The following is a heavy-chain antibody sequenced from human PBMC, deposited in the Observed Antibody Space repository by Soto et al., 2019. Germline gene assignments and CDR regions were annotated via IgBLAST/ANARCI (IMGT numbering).Heavy chain of an antibody. CDR3: ARAPDFCTYGVDV. CDR1: GGSISSGDYY. V-gene: IGHV4-30-4*01. CDR2: IYYSGST. D-gene: IGHD3-3*01. Sequence: SETLSLSCTVSGGSISSGDYYWSWIRQPPGKGLEWIGYIYYSGSTYYNPSLKSRVTISVDTSKNQFSLKLSSVTAADTAVYYCARAPDFCTYGVDVWGQGTTVTVSS. J-gene: IGHJ6*02.